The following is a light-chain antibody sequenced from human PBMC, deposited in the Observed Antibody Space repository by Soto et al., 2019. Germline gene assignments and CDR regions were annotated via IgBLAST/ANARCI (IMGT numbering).Light chain of an antibody. CDR2: LAS. V-gene: IGKV2-28*01. CDR1: QSLLHSDGYNY. Sequence: EIVMTQSPLSLPVTPGEPASISCRSSQSLLHSDGYNYLAWYLQKPGHSPQLLIDLASSRASGVPDRFSGSGSGTDFTLKISRVEAEDVGVYYCMQALQHPTFGGGTKVDSK. CDR3: MQALQHPT. J-gene: IGKJ4*01.